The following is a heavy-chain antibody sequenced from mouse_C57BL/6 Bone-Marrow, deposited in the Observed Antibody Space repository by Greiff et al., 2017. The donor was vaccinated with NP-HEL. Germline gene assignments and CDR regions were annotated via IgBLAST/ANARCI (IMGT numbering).Heavy chain of an antibody. J-gene: IGHJ1*03. Sequence: EVNVVESGGDLVKPGGSLKLSCAASGFTFSSYGMSWVRQTPDKRLEWVATISSGGSYTYYPDSVKGRFTISRDNAKNTLYLQMSSLKSEDTAMYYCARQFITTVVGWYFDVWGTGTTVTVSS. V-gene: IGHV5-6*01. D-gene: IGHD1-1*01. CDR2: ISSGGSYT. CDR1: GFTFSSYG. CDR3: ARQFITTVVGWYFDV.